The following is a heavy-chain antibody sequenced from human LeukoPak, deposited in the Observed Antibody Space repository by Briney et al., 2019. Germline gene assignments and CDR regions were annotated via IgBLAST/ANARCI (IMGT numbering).Heavy chain of an antibody. Sequence: SVKVSCKASGGTFSSYAISWVRQAPGQGLEWMGGIIPIFGTAKYAQKFQGRVTITAVESMSTAYMELSSLRSEDTAVYYCARGWLAETTVVTPYNYWGQGTLVTVSS. CDR2: IIPIFGTA. CDR3: ARGWLAETTVVTPYNY. D-gene: IGHD4-23*01. V-gene: IGHV1-69*13. J-gene: IGHJ4*02. CDR1: GGTFSSYA.